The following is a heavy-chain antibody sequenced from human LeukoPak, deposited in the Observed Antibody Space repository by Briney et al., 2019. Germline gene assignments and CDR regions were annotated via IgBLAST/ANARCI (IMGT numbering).Heavy chain of an antibody. CDR3: AKIGSDLSITMIVVVHFDY. CDR1: GFTFSSYA. J-gene: IGHJ4*02. Sequence: PGWSLRLSCAASGFTFSSYAMSWVRQAPGKGLEWVSVISGNGGSTYYADSVKGRFTISRDNSKNTLYLQMNSLRAEDTGVYYCAKIGSDLSITMIVVVHFDYWGQGTLVTVSS. CDR2: ISGNGGST. D-gene: IGHD3-22*01. V-gene: IGHV3-23*01.